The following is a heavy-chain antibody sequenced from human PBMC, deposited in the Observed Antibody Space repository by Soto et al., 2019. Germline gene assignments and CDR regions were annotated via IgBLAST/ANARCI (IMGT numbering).Heavy chain of an antibody. Sequence: SXKVSLKASGYTXTSYYMPWVRQSPGQGLEWIGIINPSGGSTSYAQKFQGRVTMTRDTSTSTVYMELSSLKSSDTAVYYCARGPLTYYDFWSGYSSWFEPWGQGTMVTV. CDR3: ARGPLTYYDFWSGYSSWFEP. J-gene: IGHJ5*02. V-gene: IGHV1-46*01. CDR2: INPSGGST. D-gene: IGHD3-3*01. CDR1: GYTXTSYY.